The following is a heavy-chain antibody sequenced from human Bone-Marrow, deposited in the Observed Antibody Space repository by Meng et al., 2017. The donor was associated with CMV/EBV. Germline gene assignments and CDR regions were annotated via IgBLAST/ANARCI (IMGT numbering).Heavy chain of an antibody. CDR2: IIPIFGTA. CDR1: GYTFTSYG. Sequence: SVKVSCKASGYTFTSYGISWVRQAPGQGLEWMGGIIPIFGTANYAQKFQGRVTITTDESTSTAYMELSSLRSEDTAVYYCARERGGSYYFDYWGQGTLVTVSS. CDR3: ARERGGSYYFDY. V-gene: IGHV1-69*05. D-gene: IGHD3-16*01. J-gene: IGHJ4*02.